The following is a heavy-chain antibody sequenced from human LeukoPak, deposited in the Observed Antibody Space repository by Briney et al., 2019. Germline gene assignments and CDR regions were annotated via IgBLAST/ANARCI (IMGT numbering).Heavy chain of an antibody. CDR2: INEDGSNT. V-gene: IGHV3-74*01. Sequence: GGSLRLSCAASGFTFNGYWMHWVRHAPGEGLVWVSRINEDGSNTSYADSVKGRFTISRDNAKNTLYLQMDSLRAEDTAVYYCVLVGGGDDWGQGTRVTVSS. CDR3: VLVGGGDD. CDR1: GFTFNGYW. D-gene: IGHD1-26*01. J-gene: IGHJ4*02.